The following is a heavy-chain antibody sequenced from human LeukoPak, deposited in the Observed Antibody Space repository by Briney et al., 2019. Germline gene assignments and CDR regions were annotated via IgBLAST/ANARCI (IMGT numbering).Heavy chain of an antibody. CDR1: GFTFSSYA. CDR2: ISSNGGST. CDR3: ARDAPTGSSSRFGLDY. Sequence: GGSLRLSCAASGFTFSSYAMHWVRQAPGKGLEYVSAISSNGGSTYYANSVKGRFTISRDNSKNTLYLQMGSLRAEDMAVYYCARDAPTGSSSRFGLDYWRQGTLVTVSS. V-gene: IGHV3-64*01. J-gene: IGHJ4*02. D-gene: IGHD6-13*01.